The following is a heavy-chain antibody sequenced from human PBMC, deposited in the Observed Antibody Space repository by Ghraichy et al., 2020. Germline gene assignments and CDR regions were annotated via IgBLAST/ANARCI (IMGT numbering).Heavy chain of an antibody. J-gene: IGHJ6*02. V-gene: IGHV3-21*01. Sequence: ETLSLTCAASGFTFSSYSMNWVRQAPGKGLEWVSSISSSSSYIYYADSVKGRFTISRDNAKNSLYLQMNSLRAEDTAVYYCARDRRVWFGEDYYYYYGMDVWGQGTTVTVSS. D-gene: IGHD3-10*01. CDR3: ARDRRVWFGEDYYYYYGMDV. CDR2: ISSSSSYI. CDR1: GFTFSSYS.